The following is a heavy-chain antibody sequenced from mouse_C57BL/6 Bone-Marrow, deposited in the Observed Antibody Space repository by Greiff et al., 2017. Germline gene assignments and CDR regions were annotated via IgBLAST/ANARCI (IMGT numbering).Heavy chain of an antibody. CDR3: AVDRGYAMDY. V-gene: IGHV1-69*01. D-gene: IGHD3-2*01. CDR2: IDPSDSYT. Sequence: QVQLQQPGAELVMPGASVKLSCKASGYTFTSYWMHWVKQRPGQGLEWIGEIDPSDSYTNYNQKFKGKSTLTVDKSSSTAYMQLSSLTSEDSAVYYCAVDRGYAMDYWGQGNSGTVSS. CDR1: GYTFTSYW. J-gene: IGHJ4*01.